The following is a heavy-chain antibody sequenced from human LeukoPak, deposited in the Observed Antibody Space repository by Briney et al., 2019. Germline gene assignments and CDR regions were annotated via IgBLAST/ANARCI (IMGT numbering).Heavy chain of an antibody. V-gene: IGHV3-66*01. CDR1: GLIVSSNC. Sequence: GGSLRLSCAASGLIVSSNCMSWVRQGPGKGPEWVSVIYSDAGTYYADSVKGRFTISRDNSKNTLYLQMNNLRAEDTAVYYCASCGDGYNYFDYWGQGTLVTVSS. CDR2: IYSDAGT. J-gene: IGHJ4*02. D-gene: IGHD5-24*01. CDR3: ASCGDGYNYFDY.